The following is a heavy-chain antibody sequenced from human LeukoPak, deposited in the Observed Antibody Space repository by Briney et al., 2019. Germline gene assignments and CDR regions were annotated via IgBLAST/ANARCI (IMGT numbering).Heavy chain of an antibody. J-gene: IGHJ4*02. CDR1: GGSISSYY. CDR3: ARFEYYYDSSGYYYEGPFDY. D-gene: IGHD3-22*01. V-gene: IGHV4-59*01. CDR2: TYYNGST. Sequence: SETLSLTRTVSGGSISSYYWSWIRQPPGKGLEWIGYTYYNGSTNYNPSLKSRVTISVDTSKNQFSLKLSSVTAADTAVYYCARFEYYYDSSGYYYEGPFDYWGQGTLVTVSS.